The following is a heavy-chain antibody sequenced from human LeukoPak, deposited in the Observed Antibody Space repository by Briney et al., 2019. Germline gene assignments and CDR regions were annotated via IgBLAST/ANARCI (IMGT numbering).Heavy chain of an antibody. D-gene: IGHD1-1*01. CDR3: ARDYHNWELPPDAFDI. Sequence: ASVKVSCKASGYTFTSYGISWVRQAPGQGLEWMGWINPNSGGTNYAQKFQGRVTMTRDTSISTAYMELSRLRSDDTAVYYCARDYHNWELPPDAFDIWGQGTMVTVSS. CDR2: INPNSGGT. V-gene: IGHV1-2*02. J-gene: IGHJ3*02. CDR1: GYTFTSYG.